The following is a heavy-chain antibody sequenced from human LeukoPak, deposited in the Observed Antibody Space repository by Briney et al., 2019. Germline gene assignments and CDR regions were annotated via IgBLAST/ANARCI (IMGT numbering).Heavy chain of an antibody. CDR1: GFTFSSYS. J-gene: IGHJ3*02. CDR3: ASMYYYDSSGYSYDAFDI. D-gene: IGHD3-22*01. V-gene: IGHV3-21*01. Sequence: KPGGSLRLSCAASGFTFSSYSMNWVRQAPGKGLEWVSSISSSSSYIYYADSVKGRFTVSRDNAKNSLYLQMNSLRAEDTAVYYCASMYYYDSSGYSYDAFDIWGQGTMVTVSS. CDR2: ISSSSSYI.